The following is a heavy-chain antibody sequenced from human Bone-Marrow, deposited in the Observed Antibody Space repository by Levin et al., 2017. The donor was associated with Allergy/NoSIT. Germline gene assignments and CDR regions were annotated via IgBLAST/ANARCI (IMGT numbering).Heavy chain of an antibody. D-gene: IGHD3-10*01. CDR2: INTNNGNP. J-gene: IGHJ6*01. V-gene: IGHV7-4-1*02. CDR1: GYTFTSYA. Sequence: ASVKVSCKASGYTFTSYAINWLRQAPGQGPEWMGWINTNNGNPRYAQGFTGRFVFSLDTSVSTANLQISSLKAEDTAVYYCASDITVRGSKAMDVWGRGPRSPSPQ. CDR3: ASDITVRGSKAMDV.